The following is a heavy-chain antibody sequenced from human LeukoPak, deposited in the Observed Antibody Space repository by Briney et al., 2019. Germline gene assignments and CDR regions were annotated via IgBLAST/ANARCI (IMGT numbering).Heavy chain of an antibody. D-gene: IGHD1-7*01. J-gene: IGHJ3*02. CDR2: IHGCADIP. CDR3: GRDPNGNYIGAFEM. Sequence: GGSLRLSCTASGFTFSHYDMTWVRQAPGKGLEWVSSIHGCADIPSYADSVKGRFTISRDNSKNTLFLEMNSLRGEDTAVYYCGRDPNGNYIGAFEMWGPGTKVTVSS. CDR1: GFTFSHYD. V-gene: IGHV3-23*01.